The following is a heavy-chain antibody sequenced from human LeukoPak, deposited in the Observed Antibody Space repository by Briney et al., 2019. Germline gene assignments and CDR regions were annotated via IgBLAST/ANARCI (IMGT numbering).Heavy chain of an antibody. Sequence: SETLSLTCTVSGGSISSYYWSWIRQPPGKGLEWIGYIYYSGSTNYNPSLKSRVTISVDTSKNQFSLKLSSVTAADTAVYYCARLEATMGRIFDYWGQGTLVTVSS. CDR2: IYYSGST. CDR1: GGSISSYY. D-gene: IGHD5-12*01. V-gene: IGHV4-59*01. J-gene: IGHJ4*02. CDR3: ARLEATMGRIFDY.